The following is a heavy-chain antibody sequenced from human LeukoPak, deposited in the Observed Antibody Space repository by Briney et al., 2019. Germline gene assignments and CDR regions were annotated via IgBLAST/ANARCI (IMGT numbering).Heavy chain of an antibody. CDR1: GFTFSSYS. J-gene: IGHJ4*02. V-gene: IGHV3-21*01. CDR3: AREDTAMVIPFDY. Sequence: GGSLRLSCAASGFTFSSYSMNWVRQAPGKGLEWVSSISSSSSYIYYADSVKGRFTISRDNAKNSLYLQMNSLRGEDTAVYYCAREDTAMVIPFDYWGQGTLVSASS. CDR2: ISSSSSYI. D-gene: IGHD5-18*01.